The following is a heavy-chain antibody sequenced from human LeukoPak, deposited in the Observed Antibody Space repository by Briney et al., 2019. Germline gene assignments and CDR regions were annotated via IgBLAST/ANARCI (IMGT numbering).Heavy chain of an antibody. CDR1: GGSFSGYY. J-gene: IGHJ3*02. V-gene: IGHV4-34*01. CDR3: ARYRKRWLQIRRDAFDI. D-gene: IGHD5-24*01. CDR2: INHSGST. Sequence: SETLSLTCAVYGGSFSGYYWSWIRQPPGKWLEWIGEINHSGSTNYNPSLKSRVTISVDTSKNQFSLKLSSVTAADTAVYYCARYRKRWLQIRRDAFDIWGQGTMVTVSS.